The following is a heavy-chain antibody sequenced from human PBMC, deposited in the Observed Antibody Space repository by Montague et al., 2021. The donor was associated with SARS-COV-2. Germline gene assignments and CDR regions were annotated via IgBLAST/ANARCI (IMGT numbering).Heavy chain of an antibody. Sequence: TLSLTCTVSGGSISNGGYYCSWIRQHPGKGLEWIGYMYDSGSTYYNPSLTSRVTMSLDTSKNRFSLKLSSVTAADTAVYYCARGDGVVVAAPYIWGQGTMVTVSS. V-gene: IGHV4-31*03. J-gene: IGHJ3*02. CDR1: GGSISNGGYY. CDR3: ARGDGVVVAAPYI. CDR2: MYDSGST. D-gene: IGHD2-15*01.